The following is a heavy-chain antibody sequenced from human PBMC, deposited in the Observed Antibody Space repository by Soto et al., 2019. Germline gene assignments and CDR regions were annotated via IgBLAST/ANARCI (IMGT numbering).Heavy chain of an antibody. D-gene: IGHD5-12*01. Sequence: PVGSLRLSCAPSGFTVRSTYMSWVRQAPGKGLEWVSAIYSGGFTYYADSVKGRFSITRDMSNNTLYLQMNSLRAEDTAVYYCARISDYDHYYYGMDVWGQGTTVTVSS. CDR3: ARISDYDHYYYGMDV. CDR2: IYSGGFT. V-gene: IGHV3-53*01. CDR1: GFTVRSTY. J-gene: IGHJ6*02.